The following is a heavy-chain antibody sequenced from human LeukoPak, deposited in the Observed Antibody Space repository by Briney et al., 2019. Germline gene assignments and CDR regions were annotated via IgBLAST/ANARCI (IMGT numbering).Heavy chain of an antibody. V-gene: IGHV1-2*02. Sequence: ASVKVSCKASGYTFTGYYMHWVRQAPGQGLEWMGWINPNSGGTNYAQKFQGRVTMTTDTSTSTAYMELRSLRSDDTAVYYCARGAEAETSPLDYWGQGTLVTVSS. CDR3: ARGAEAETSPLDY. CDR2: INPNSGGT. CDR1: GYTFTGYY. D-gene: IGHD6-19*01. J-gene: IGHJ4*02.